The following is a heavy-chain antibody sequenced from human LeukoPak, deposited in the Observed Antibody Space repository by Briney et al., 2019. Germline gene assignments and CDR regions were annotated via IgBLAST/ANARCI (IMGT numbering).Heavy chain of an antibody. J-gene: IGHJ3*02. D-gene: IGHD6-13*01. CDR1: GYTFTSYA. Sequence: GASVKVSCKASGYTFTSYAMNWVRQAPGQGLEWMGWISAYNGNTNYAQKLQGRVTMTTDTSTSTAYMELRSLRSDDTAVYYCARDRSEQQLTDAFDIWGQGTMVTVSS. CDR3: ARDRSEQQLTDAFDI. V-gene: IGHV1-18*01. CDR2: ISAYNGNT.